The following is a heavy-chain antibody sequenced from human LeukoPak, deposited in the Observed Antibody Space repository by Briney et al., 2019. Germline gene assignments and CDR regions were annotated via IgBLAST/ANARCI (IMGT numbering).Heavy chain of an antibody. D-gene: IGHD5-12*01. V-gene: IGHV3-9*01. CDR3: VKDIVATIPFINYGMDV. J-gene: IGHJ6*02. CDR2: ISYNSDKI. Sequence: GGSLRLSCAASGFNFDDYAMHWVRLVPGKGLEWVSGISYNSDKIGYVDSVKGRFTISRDNPRNSLYLQMDSLRAEDTALYYCVKDIVATIPFINYGMDVWGRGTTVIVSS. CDR1: GFNFDDYA.